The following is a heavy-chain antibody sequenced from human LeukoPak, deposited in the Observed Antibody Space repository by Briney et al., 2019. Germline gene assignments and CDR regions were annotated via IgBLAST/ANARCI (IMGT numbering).Heavy chain of an antibody. J-gene: IGHJ5*02. CDR1: GLTFSSYG. CDR3: AKGGCSSTTCYLANP. CDR2: ISYDGTIR. V-gene: IGHV3-30*18. Sequence: GGSLRLSCAASGLTFSSYGMHWVRQAPGKGLEWVAVISYDGTIRNYADSVKGRFTISRDNSKNMLYLQMNSLTVEDTAQYYCAKGGCSSTTCYLANPWGQGTLVTVSS. D-gene: IGHD2-2*01.